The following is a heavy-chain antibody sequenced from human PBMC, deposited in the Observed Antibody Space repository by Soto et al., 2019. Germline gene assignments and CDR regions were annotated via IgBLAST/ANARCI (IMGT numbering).Heavy chain of an antibody. D-gene: IGHD3-9*01. CDR3: ARGRPFDYDILTGYSDPRYFDY. CDR2: INHSGST. CDR1: GGSFSGYY. V-gene: IGHV4-34*01. J-gene: IGHJ4*02. Sequence: SETLSLTCAVYGGSFSGYYWSWIRQPPGKGLEWIGEINHSGSTNYNPSLKSRVTISVDTSKNQFSLKLSSVTAADTAVYYCARGRPFDYDILTGYSDPRYFDYWGQGTLVTVSS.